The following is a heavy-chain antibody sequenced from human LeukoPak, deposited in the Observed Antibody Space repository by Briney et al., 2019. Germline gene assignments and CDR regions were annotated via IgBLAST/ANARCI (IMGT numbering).Heavy chain of an antibody. J-gene: IGHJ4*02. CDR3: ARGDGYNFFDY. Sequence: PGGSLRLSCAVSGFSVTNNYMSWVRQAPGKGLEWVSVFYVGGATYYADSVKGRFTISRDNSENTLYLQMKSRRAEDTAVYYCARGDGYNFFDYWGQGTLVTVSS. CDR2: FYVGGAT. V-gene: IGHV3-53*01. CDR1: GFSVTNNY. D-gene: IGHD5-24*01.